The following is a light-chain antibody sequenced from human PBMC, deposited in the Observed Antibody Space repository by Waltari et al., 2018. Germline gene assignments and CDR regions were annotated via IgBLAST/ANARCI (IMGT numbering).Light chain of an antibody. CDR3: SSYGGSNTVV. V-gene: IGLV2-8*01. J-gene: IGLJ2*01. CDR2: EVS. CDR1: SSDVVAYNY. Sequence: QSALTQPPSASGSPGQSATISCTGTSSDVVAYNYVSWYQQHPGKAPKLMMSEVSKRPSGVPDRFSGSKSGNTASLTVSGLQSEDEADYYCSSYGGSNTVVFGGGTKLTVL.